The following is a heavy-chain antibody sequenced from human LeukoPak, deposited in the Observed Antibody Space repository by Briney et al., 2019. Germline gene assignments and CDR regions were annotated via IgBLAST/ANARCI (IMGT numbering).Heavy chain of an antibody. Sequence: SETLSLTCTVSGGSISSYYWSWIRQPPGKGLEWIGYIYYSGSTNYNPSLKSRVTISVDTSKNQFSLKLSSVTAADTAVYYCAREPADYYYDSSGYYSGAFDIWGQGTMVTVSS. CDR2: IYYSGST. CDR3: AREPADYYYDSSGYYSGAFDI. V-gene: IGHV4-59*01. CDR1: GGSISSYY. J-gene: IGHJ3*02. D-gene: IGHD3-22*01.